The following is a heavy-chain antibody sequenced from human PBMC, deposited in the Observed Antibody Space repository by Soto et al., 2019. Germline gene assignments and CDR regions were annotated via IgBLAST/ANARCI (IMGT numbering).Heavy chain of an antibody. CDR3: ARAVGSLGRYFDS. J-gene: IGHJ4*02. D-gene: IGHD3-3*01. V-gene: IGHV4-30-2*01. CDR1: GASISSDGLS. Sequence: SETLSLTCAVSGASISSDGLSWSWIRQPPGKGLEWIGYIYHTGNTYYNPSLESRITISIDRSKNQFSLNLSSVTAADTAVYYCARAVGSLGRYFDSWGQGTLVTVSS. CDR2: IYHTGNT.